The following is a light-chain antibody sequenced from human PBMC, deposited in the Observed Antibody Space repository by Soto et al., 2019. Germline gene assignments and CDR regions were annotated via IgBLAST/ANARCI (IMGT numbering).Light chain of an antibody. CDR1: QSISNW. J-gene: IGKJ1*01. CDR3: QQYNTFWT. V-gene: IGKV1-5*01. CDR2: DVS. Sequence: DIQITQSPSTLSASVGDRVTIPCRASQSISNWLAWYQQKPGKAPKLLIYDVSSLESGVPSRFSGSGSGTEFTLTISSLQPDDFATYYCQQYNTFWTFGQGTKVDI.